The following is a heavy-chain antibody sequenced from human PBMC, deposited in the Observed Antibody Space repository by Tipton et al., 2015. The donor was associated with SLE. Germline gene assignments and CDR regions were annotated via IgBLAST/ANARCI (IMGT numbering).Heavy chain of an antibody. V-gene: IGHV4-59*08. CDR2: VCNSGSA. Sequence: TLSLTCTVSSDSVSSFCWNWIRQSPGKGLEWIGCVCNSGSANYDPPLKSRGTISVDTSRNHFSLELTSVTAADTAVYYCARQRLRLLSPLDSWGQGTTATVSS. D-gene: IGHD3-16*01. J-gene: IGHJ6*02. CDR3: ARQRLRLLSPLDS. CDR1: SDSVSSFC.